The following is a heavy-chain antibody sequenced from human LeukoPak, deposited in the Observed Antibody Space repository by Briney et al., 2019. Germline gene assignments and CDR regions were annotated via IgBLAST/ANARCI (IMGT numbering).Heavy chain of an antibody. Sequence: ASVKVSCKASGYTFTGYYMHWVRQAPAKGLEWMGWINPNSSGTNYAQKFQGWVTMSRNTSISTAYMELSRLRSDDTAVYYCARDLASSRHYYYYYGMDVWGQGTTVTVSS. CDR1: GYTFTGYY. CDR3: ARDLASSRHYYYYYGMDV. J-gene: IGHJ6*02. V-gene: IGHV1-2*04. D-gene: IGHD1-26*01. CDR2: INPNSSGT.